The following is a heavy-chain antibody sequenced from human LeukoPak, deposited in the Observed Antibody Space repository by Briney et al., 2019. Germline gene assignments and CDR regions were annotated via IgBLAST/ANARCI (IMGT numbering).Heavy chain of an antibody. CDR1: GFTFSSYS. CDR3: ARERDYRVYYYYYYMDV. V-gene: IGHV3-21*01. CDR2: ISSSSYI. J-gene: IGHJ6*03. D-gene: IGHD4-11*01. Sequence: PGGSLRLSCAASGFTFSSYSMNWVRQAPGKGLEWVSSISSSSYIYYADSVKGRFTISRDNAKNSLYLQMNSLRAEDTAVYYCARERDYRVYYYYYYMDVWGKGTTVTVSS.